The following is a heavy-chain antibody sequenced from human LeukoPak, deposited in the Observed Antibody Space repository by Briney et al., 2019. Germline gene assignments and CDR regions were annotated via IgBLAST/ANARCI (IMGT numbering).Heavy chain of an antibody. J-gene: IGHJ6*03. V-gene: IGHV4-59*01. CDR1: GASMTTNY. CDR2: FYYRGTP. CDR3: VRGRWVLSHFFYYMDV. Sequence: PSETLSLTCSVSGASMTTNYWNWVRQAPGKGLEWIGYFYYRGTPTYSPSLKSRVTISVDMSKNQFSLNVTSVTAADTAMYYCVRGRWVLSHFFYYMDVWGNGTPVTVSS. D-gene: IGHD1-26*01.